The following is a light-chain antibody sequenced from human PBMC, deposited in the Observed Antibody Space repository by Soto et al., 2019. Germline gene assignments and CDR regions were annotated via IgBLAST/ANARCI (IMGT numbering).Light chain of an antibody. CDR2: GAS. V-gene: IGKV3-20*01. CDR3: QQYGCSPGT. CDR1: QSVSRSY. J-gene: IGKJ1*01. Sequence: EIVLTQSPGTLSLSPGERATLSCRASQSVSRSYFAWYQQKPGQAPRLLIYGASSRATGIPDRFSVSGSGTDFTLTISALEPEDFAVYYCQQYGCSPGTFGQGTKVEIK.